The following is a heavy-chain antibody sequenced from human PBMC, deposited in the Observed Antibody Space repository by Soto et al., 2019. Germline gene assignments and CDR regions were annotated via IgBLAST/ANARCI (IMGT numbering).Heavy chain of an antibody. J-gene: IGHJ6*02. CDR2: IDPSNSYI. CDR3: ARRLSGPKEEYNAYYFYGLDV. CDR1: GYSFTTHW. D-gene: IGHD1-1*01. V-gene: IGHV5-10-1*01. Sequence: LKISCQGSGYSFTTHWITWVRQTPGKGLEWMGRIDPSNSYINYSPSFQGHVTISVDRSISTAYLQWSRLEALDNAIYYCARRLSGPKEEYNAYYFYGLDVWGQGTKVTVSS.